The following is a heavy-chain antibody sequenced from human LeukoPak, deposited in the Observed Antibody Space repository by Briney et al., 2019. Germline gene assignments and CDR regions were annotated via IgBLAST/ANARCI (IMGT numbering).Heavy chain of an antibody. CDR1: GYTFTSYG. V-gene: IGHV1-18*01. D-gene: IGHD5-18*01. Sequence: ASVKVSCKASGYTFTSYGISWVRQAPGQGLEWMGRISAYNGNTNYAQKLQGRVTMTTDTSTSTAYMELRSLRSDDTAVYYCARATGGYSGSYYFDYWGQGTLVTVSS. J-gene: IGHJ4*02. CDR2: ISAYNGNT. CDR3: ARATGGYSGSYYFDY.